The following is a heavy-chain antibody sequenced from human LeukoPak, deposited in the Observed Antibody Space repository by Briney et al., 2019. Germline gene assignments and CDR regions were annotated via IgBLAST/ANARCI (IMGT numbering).Heavy chain of an antibody. V-gene: IGHV4-34*01. CDR3: ARARGGYDYVWGSYRYTSGWFGP. D-gene: IGHD3-16*02. J-gene: IGHJ5*02. Sequence: PSETLSLTCAVYGGSFSGYYWSWIRQPPGKGLEWIGEINHSGSTNYNPSLKSRVTISVDTSKNQFSLKLSSVTAADTAVYYCARARGGYDYVWGSYRYTSGWFGPWGQGTLVTVSS. CDR2: INHSGST. CDR1: GGSFSGYY.